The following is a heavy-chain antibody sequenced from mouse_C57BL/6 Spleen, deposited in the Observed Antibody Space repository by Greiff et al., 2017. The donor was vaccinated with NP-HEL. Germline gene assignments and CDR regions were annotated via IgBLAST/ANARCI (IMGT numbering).Heavy chain of an antibody. CDR2: IYPGDGDT. J-gene: IGHJ3*01. D-gene: IGHD3-2*02. Sequence: VQLQESGAELVKPGASVKISCKASGYAFSSYWMNWVKQRPGKGLEWIGQIYPGDGDTNYNGKFKGKATLTADKSSSTAYMQLSSLTSEDSAVYFCARYETAQTWFAYWGQGTLVTVSA. V-gene: IGHV1-80*01. CDR1: GYAFSSYW. CDR3: ARYETAQTWFAY.